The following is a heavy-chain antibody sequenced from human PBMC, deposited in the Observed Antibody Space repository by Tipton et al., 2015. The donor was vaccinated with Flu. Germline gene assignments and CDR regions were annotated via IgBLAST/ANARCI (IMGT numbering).Heavy chain of an antibody. V-gene: IGHV4-4*07. J-gene: IGHJ5*02. D-gene: IGHD4-11*01. CDR2: IHSTGTA. CDR3: ARRSYSNYVSDPKNWFDP. Sequence: GLVKPSETLSLTCTVSGGSVSSYYWTWIRQSAGKGLEWIGRIHSTGTADYNPSLKSRVIMSVDTSKNRFSLNLSSVSAADTAVYYCARRSYSNYVSDPKNWFDPWGQGTLVTVSS. CDR1: GGSVSSYY.